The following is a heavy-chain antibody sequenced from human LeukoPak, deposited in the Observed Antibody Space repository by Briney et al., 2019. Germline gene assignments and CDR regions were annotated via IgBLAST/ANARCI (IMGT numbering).Heavy chain of an antibody. Sequence: PGGSLRLSCAASGFTFSSYAMSWVRQAPGKGLEWVSAISGSGGSTYYADSVKGRFTISRDNSKNTLYLQMNSLRAGDTAVYYCAKDPPGGCGGSCYLWYFDYWGQGTLVTVSS. CDR1: GFTFSSYA. CDR2: ISGSGGST. D-gene: IGHD2-15*01. J-gene: IGHJ4*02. V-gene: IGHV3-23*01. CDR3: AKDPPGGCGGSCYLWYFDY.